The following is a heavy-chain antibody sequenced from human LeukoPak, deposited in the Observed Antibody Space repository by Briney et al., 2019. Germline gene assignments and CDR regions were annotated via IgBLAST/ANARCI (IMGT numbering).Heavy chain of an antibody. CDR3: ARSYGSGYFDL. CDR1: GGSFSGYY. J-gene: IGHJ2*01. CDR2: INHSGST. V-gene: IGHV4-34*01. D-gene: IGHD1-26*01. Sequence: PSETLSLTCAVYGGSFSGYYWSWIRQPPGKGLEWIGEINHSGSTNYNPSLKSRVTISVDTSKNQFSLKLSSVTAADTAVYYCARSYGSGYFDLWGRGTLVTVSS.